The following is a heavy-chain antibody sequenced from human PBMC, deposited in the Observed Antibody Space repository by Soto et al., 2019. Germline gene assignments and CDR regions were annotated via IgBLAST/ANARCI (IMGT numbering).Heavy chain of an antibody. Sequence: SETLSLTCTVSGGSISGYYWSWIRQPPGKGLEWIGYIYYSGSTNYNPSPKSRVTISLDTSKNQFSLKLSSVIAADTAVYYCARARLVFGVVEYYFDYWGQGALVTVSS. J-gene: IGHJ4*02. CDR1: GGSISGYY. V-gene: IGHV4-59*01. CDR3: ARARLVFGVVEYYFDY. CDR2: IYYSGST. D-gene: IGHD3-3*01.